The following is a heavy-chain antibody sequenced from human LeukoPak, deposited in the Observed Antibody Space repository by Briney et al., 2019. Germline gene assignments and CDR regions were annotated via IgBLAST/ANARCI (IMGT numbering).Heavy chain of an antibody. Sequence: SETLSLTCTVSGGSISSYYWSWIRQPPGKGREWIGCIYYSGSTNYNPSLKSRVIISVDTSKNQFSVKLSSVTAADTAVYYCARASRYYDSSGSYWYFDLWGRGTLVTVSS. J-gene: IGHJ2*01. CDR1: GGSISSYY. CDR2: IYYSGST. CDR3: ARASRYYDSSGSYWYFDL. V-gene: IGHV4-59*01. D-gene: IGHD3-22*01.